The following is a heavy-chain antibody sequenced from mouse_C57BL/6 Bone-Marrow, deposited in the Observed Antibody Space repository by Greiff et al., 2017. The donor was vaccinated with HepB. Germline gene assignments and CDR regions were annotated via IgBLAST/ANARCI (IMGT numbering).Heavy chain of an antibody. CDR2: INPNNGGT. Sequence: EVQLQQSGPELVKPGASVKISCKASGYTFTDYYMNWVKQSHGKSLEWIGDINPNNGGTSYKQKFKGKATLTVDKSSITAYMELRSLTSEDSAVYYWARGAYKGPSYCDYWGQGTTLTVSS. V-gene: IGHV1-26*01. CDR1: GYTFTDYY. CDR3: ARGAYKGPSYCDY. J-gene: IGHJ2*01. D-gene: IGHD6-5*01.